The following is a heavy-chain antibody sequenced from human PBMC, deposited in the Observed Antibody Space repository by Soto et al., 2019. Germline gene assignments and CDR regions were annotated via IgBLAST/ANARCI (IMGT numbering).Heavy chain of an antibody. CDR2: ISYDGSNK. V-gene: IGHV3-30*18. CDR1: GFTFSSYG. Sequence: QVQLVESGGGVVQPGRSLRLSCAASGFTFSSYGMHWVRQAPGKGLEWVAVISYDGSNKYYADSVKGRFTISRDNSKNTLYLQMNSLRAEDTAVYYCAKDQFFDYWGQGTLVTVSS. CDR3: AKDQFFDY. J-gene: IGHJ4*02.